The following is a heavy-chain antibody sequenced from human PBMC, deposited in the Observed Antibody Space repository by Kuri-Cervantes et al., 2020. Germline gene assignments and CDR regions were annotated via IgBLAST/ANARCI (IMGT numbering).Heavy chain of an antibody. CDR2: IIPIFGTA. D-gene: IGHD3-3*01. CDR1: GGTFSSYA. J-gene: IGHJ6*02. Sequence: SVKVSCKASGGTFSSYAISWVRQAPGQGLEWMGGIIPIFGTANYAQKFQGRVTITADESTSTAYMELSSLRAEDTAVYYCARDQVLRFLELAGGGYYYYYGMDVWGQGTTVTVSS. V-gene: IGHV1-69*13. CDR3: ARDQVLRFLELAGGGYYYYYGMDV.